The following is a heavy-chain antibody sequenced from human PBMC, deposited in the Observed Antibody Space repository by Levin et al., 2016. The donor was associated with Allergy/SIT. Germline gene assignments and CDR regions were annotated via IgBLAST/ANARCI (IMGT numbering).Heavy chain of an antibody. CDR1: GGSISSSSYY. CDR3: ARQFPGYYYYGMDV. V-gene: IGHV4-39*01. Sequence: SETLSLTCTVSGGSISSSSYYWGWIRQPPGKGLEWIGSIYYSGSTYYNPSLKSRVTISVDTSKNQFSLKLSSVTAADTAVYYCARQFPGYYYYGMDVWGQGTTGTVSS. CDR2: IYYSGST. J-gene: IGHJ6*02.